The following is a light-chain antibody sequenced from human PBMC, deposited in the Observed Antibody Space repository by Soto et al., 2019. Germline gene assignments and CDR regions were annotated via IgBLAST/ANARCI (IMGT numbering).Light chain of an antibody. Sequence: DIQMTQSPSSLSASVGDRVTITCRASQSISSYLNWYQQKPGKAPKLLIYAASSLQSGIPSRFSGRGSGTDFTLTISSLQPEYFATYYCQQSYSTPFTFGQGTRLEI. J-gene: IGKJ5*01. CDR3: QQSYSTPFT. CDR2: AAS. V-gene: IGKV1-39*01. CDR1: QSISSY.